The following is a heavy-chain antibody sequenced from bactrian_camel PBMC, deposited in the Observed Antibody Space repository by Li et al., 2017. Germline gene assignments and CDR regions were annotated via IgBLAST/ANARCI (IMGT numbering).Heavy chain of an antibody. J-gene: IGHJ6*01. D-gene: IGHD5*01. V-gene: IGHV3S6*01. CDR2: IDNDGST. CDR3: AASWGLTATTALGSIIYPDQFGY. CDR1: GYTYSRIC. Sequence: VQLVESGGDSVQAGGSLTLSCEVFGYTYSRICMAWFRQSPGKEREGVAVIDNDGSTIYADSVKGRFTISKDNTKNILYLQMDNLQPEDSATYRCAASWGLTATTALGSIIYPDQFGYWGDGTQVTVS.